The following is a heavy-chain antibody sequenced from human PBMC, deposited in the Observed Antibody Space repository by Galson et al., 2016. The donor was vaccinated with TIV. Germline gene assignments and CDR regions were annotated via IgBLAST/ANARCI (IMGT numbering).Heavy chain of an antibody. Sequence: SVKVSCKASGGIFRNFAITWVRQAPGQGLEWMGVILPIFGTTNYARQFQGRVTITADEPAMPAYMELSSLRSDDTAVYYCTRSPYSNYAPGGDYYFDFWGQGTLVTVSS. D-gene: IGHD4-11*01. J-gene: IGHJ4*02. V-gene: IGHV1-69*13. CDR3: TRSPYSNYAPGGDYYFDF. CDR2: ILPIFGTT. CDR1: GGIFRNFA.